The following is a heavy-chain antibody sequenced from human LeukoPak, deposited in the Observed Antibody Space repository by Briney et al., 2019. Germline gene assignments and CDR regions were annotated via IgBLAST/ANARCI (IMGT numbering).Heavy chain of an antibody. J-gene: IGHJ4*02. D-gene: IGHD3-3*01. CDR3: ARAMHYDFWSGLDY. CDR2: IYSGGST. Sequence: GGSLRLSCAASGFTVSSNYMSWVRQAPGKGLEWVSVIYSGGSTYYADSVKGRFTISRDNSKNTLYLQMNSLRAEDTAVYYCARAMHYDFWSGLDYWGQGTLVTVSS. CDR1: GFTVSSNY. V-gene: IGHV3-53*01.